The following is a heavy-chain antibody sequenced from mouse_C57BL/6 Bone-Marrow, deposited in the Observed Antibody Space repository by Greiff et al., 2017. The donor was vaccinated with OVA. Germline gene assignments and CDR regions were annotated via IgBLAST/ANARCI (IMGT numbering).Heavy chain of an antibody. D-gene: IGHD1-1*01. J-gene: IGHJ2*01. CDR2: IYPGDGDT. CDR1: GYAFSSSW. V-gene: IGHV1-82*01. CDR3: ARRRLLLDY. Sequence: VKLQQSGPELVQPGASVKISCKASGYAFSSSWMNWVKQRPGKGLEWIGRIYPGDGDTNYNGKFKGKATLTADNSSSTAYMQLSSLTSEDSAVYFCARRRLLLDYWGQGTTLTVSS.